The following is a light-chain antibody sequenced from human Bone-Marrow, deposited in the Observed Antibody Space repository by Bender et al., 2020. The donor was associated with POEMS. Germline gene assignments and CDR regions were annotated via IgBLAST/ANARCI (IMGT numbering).Light chain of an antibody. J-gene: IGLJ2*01. V-gene: IGLV2-11*01. Sequence: QSALTQPASVSGSPGQSITISCTGTSSDVGGYYFVSWYQHHPGKAPKLMMYDVSKRPSGVPDRFSGSKSGNTASLTISGLQAEDEADYYCCSYGGSSVVFGGGTQLTVL. CDR2: DVS. CDR1: SSDVGGYYF. CDR3: CSYGGSSVV.